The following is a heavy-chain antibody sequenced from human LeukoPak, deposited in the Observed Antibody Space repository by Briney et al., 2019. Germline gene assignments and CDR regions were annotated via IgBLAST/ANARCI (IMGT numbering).Heavy chain of an antibody. D-gene: IGHD1-26*01. Sequence: ASVKVSCKASGYTFTGYYMHWVRQAPGQGLEWMGWINPNSVGTNYAQKFQGRVTMTRDTSISTAYMELSRLRSDDTAVYYCARVHGWEPYYFDYWGQGTLVTVSS. CDR1: GYTFTGYY. J-gene: IGHJ4*02. CDR2: INPNSVGT. V-gene: IGHV1-2*02. CDR3: ARVHGWEPYYFDY.